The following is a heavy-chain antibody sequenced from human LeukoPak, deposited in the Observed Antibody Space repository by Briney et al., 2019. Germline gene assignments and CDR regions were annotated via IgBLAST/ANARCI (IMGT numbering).Heavy chain of an antibody. CDR2: MSPNSGNT. CDR1: GYIFTSYD. J-gene: IGHJ4*02. D-gene: IGHD3/OR15-3a*01. CDR3: TRGPPNWGYDF. Sequence: SVKVSCKASGYIFTSYDINWVRQATGQRLEWLGWMSPNSGNTGYAQNFQGRVTMTRSTALSTAYMELSSLKSDDTAVYYCTRGPPNWGYDFWGQGTLVTVSS. V-gene: IGHV1-8*01.